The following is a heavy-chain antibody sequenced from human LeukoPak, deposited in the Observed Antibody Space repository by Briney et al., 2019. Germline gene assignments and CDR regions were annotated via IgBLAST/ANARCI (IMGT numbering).Heavy chain of an antibody. V-gene: IGHV4-59*01. D-gene: IGHD5-24*01. CDR1: GGSISSYY. CDR3: ARHVDGYNRAFDY. Sequence: SETLSLTCTVSGGSISSYYWSWIRQPPGKGLEWIGYIYYSGSTNYNPSLKSRVTISVDTSKNQFSLKLSSVTAADTAVYYCARHVDGYNRAFDYWGQGTLVTVSS. CDR2: IYYSGST. J-gene: IGHJ4*02.